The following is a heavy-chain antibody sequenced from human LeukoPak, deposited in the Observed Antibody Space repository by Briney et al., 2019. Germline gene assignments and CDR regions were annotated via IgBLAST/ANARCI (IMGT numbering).Heavy chain of an antibody. J-gene: IGHJ4*02. CDR2: ISYDGSNK. CDR3: AREDIVAPLDY. V-gene: IGHV3-30*04. D-gene: IGHD5-12*01. CDR1: GFTFSSYA. Sequence: GGSLRLSCAASGFTFSSYAMHWVRQAPGKGLEWVAVISYDGSNKYYADSVKGRFTISRDNSKNTLYLRMNSLRAEDTAVYYCAREDIVAPLDYWGQGTLVTVSS.